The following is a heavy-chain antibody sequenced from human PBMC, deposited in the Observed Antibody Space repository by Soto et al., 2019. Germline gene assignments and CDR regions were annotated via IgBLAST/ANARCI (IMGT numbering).Heavy chain of an antibody. J-gene: IGHJ3*02. V-gene: IGHV1-69*13. Sequence: ASVKVSCKASGGTFSSYAISWVRQAPGQGLEWMGGIIPIFGTANYAQKFQGRVTITADESTSTAYMELSSLRSVDTAVYYCASLWESSIDGYNPGTTFDAFDIWGQGTMVTVSS. CDR2: IIPIFGTA. CDR3: ASLWESSIDGYNPGTTFDAFDI. D-gene: IGHD5-12*01. CDR1: GGTFSSYA.